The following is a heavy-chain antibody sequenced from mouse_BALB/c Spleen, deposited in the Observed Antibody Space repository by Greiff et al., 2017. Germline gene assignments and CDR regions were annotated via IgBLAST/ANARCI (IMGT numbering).Heavy chain of an antibody. CDR2: IRNKANGYTT. V-gene: IGHV7-3*02. CDR1: GFTFTDYY. J-gene: IGHJ1*01. D-gene: IGHD2-3*01. Sequence: VMLVESGGGLVQPGGSLRLSCATSGFTFTDYYMSWVRQPPGKALEWLGFIRNKANGYTTEYSASVKGRFTISRDNSQSILYLQMNTLRAEDSATYYCARAYDGYYGVWGAGTTVTVSS. CDR3: ARAYDGYYGV.